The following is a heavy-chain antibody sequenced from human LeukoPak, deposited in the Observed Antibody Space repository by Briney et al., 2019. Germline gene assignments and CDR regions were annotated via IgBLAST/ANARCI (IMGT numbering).Heavy chain of an antibody. D-gene: IGHD6-13*01. CDR1: GYSFTNYW. CDR3: ARSQQFDAFDI. CDR2: IYPGDSDT. J-gene: IGHJ3*02. Sequence: GESLKISCKGSGYSFTNYWIGWVRQMPGEGLEWMGIIYPGDSDTRYSPSFQGQVTLSADKSINTAYLQWSSLKASDTAMYYCARSQQFDAFDIWGQGTMVTVSS. V-gene: IGHV5-51*01.